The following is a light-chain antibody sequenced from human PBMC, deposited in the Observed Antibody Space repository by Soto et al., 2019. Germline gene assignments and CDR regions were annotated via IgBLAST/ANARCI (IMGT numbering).Light chain of an antibody. CDR3: SSYTSSSPKV. V-gene: IGLV2-14*01. Sequence: QSVLTQPASVSGSPGQSITISCTGTSSDVGGYNYVSWYQQHPGKAPKLMIYDVSNRPSGVSNRFSGSKSGNTASPTISGLQAEDEADYYCSSYTSSSPKVFGGGTKLTVL. CDR1: SSDVGGYNY. J-gene: IGLJ2*01. CDR2: DVS.